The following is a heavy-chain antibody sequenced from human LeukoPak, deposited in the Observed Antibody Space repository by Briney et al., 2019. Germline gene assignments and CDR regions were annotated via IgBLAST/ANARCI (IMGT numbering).Heavy chain of an antibody. Sequence: ASVKVSCKASGYTFTNYDINWVRQATGQGLEWMGWMNPNSGNTGYAQKLQGRVTMTRNTSISTAYMELSSLRSEDTAVYYCARGGTAKSYDSGSYYIGWFDPWGQGTLVTVSS. V-gene: IGHV1-8*01. D-gene: IGHD3-10*01. CDR2: MNPNSGNT. J-gene: IGHJ5*02. CDR1: GYTFTNYD. CDR3: ARGGTAKSYDSGSYYIGWFDP.